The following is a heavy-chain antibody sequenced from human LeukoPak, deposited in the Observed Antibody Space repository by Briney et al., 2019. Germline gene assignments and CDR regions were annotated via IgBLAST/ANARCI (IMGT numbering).Heavy chain of an antibody. CDR1: GYSFPYYW. D-gene: IGHD5-24*01. Sequence: GESLKISCKGAGYSFPYYWIGWVRHLPGKGLEWMGNIFPDDSDTRYSPSFGGLATISADKSIATAYLQWSSIKASATAMYYCARRKGDGYNSPFDFWGQGTLVTVSS. CDR2: IFPDDSDT. V-gene: IGHV5-51*01. J-gene: IGHJ4*02. CDR3: ARRKGDGYNSPFDF.